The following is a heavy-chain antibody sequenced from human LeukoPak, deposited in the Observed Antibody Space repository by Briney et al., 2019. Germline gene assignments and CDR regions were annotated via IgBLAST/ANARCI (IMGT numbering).Heavy chain of an antibody. CDR3: AKPTSSLAAAGFDC. CDR2: ISSSGGST. V-gene: IGHV3-23*01. Sequence: PGGSLRLSCAASGFSVSRNYMSWVRQAPGKGLEWVSSISSSGGSTFYADSVKGRFTISRDKSKNTLHLQMNSLKAEDTAVYYCAKPTSSLAAAGFDCWGQGTLVTVSS. CDR1: GFSVSRNY. J-gene: IGHJ4*02. D-gene: IGHD6-13*01.